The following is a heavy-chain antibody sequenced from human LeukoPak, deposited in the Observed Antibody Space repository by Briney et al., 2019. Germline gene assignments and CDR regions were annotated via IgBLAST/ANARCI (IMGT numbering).Heavy chain of an antibody. J-gene: IGHJ4*02. V-gene: IGHV4-59*01. CDR3: ARAVFSHCSGGSCPYFDY. D-gene: IGHD2-15*01. CDR2: IYYSGST. CDR1: GGSISDYY. Sequence: PSETLSLTCTVSGGSISDYYWTWIRQPPGKGLEWIGYIYYSGSTNYNPSLKSRVTISVDTSKNQFSLKLSSVTAADTAVYYCARAVFSHCSGGSCPYFDYWGQGTLVTVSS.